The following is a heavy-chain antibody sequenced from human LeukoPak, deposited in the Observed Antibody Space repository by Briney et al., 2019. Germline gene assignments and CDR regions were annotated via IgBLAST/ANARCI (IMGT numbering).Heavy chain of an antibody. V-gene: IGHV4-39*01. Sequence: ASETLSLTCTVSGGSISSSIYYWGWTRQPPGKGLEWIGSIYYSGSTYYTPSLKSRVTISVDTSKNQFSLKLSSVTAADTAVYYCARLRTEGLPNWAFDYWGQGTLVTVSS. CDR3: ARLRTEGLPNWAFDY. CDR1: GGSISSSIYY. J-gene: IGHJ4*02. CDR2: IYYSGST. D-gene: IGHD7-27*01.